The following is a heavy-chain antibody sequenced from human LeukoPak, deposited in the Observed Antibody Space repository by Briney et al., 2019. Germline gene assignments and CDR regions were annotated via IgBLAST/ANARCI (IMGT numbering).Heavy chain of an antibody. CDR2: INPNSGAT. V-gene: IGHV1-2*02. D-gene: IGHD4-11*01. CDR3: ARDSTTGHNWFDP. CDR1: GYTFTGYF. Sequence: ASVKVSCKASGYTFTGYFLNWVRQAPGQGLEWMGWINPNSGATNYAPKFQGRVTMTRDTSITTAYMELSSLRSEDTAVYYCARDSTTGHNWFDPWGQGTLVTVSS. J-gene: IGHJ5*02.